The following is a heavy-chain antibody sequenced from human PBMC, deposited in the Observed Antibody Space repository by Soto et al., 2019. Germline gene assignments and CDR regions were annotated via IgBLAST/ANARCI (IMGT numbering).Heavy chain of an antibody. J-gene: IGHJ6*02. CDR3: ARRTAYGGNSRYYYYGMDV. CDR2: IYPGDSDT. CDR1: GYSFTSYW. V-gene: IGHV5-51*01. D-gene: IGHD2-21*02. Sequence: PGESLKISCKGSGYSFTSYWIGWVRQMPGKGLEWMGIIYPGDSDTRYSPSFQGQVTISADKSISTAYLQWSSLKASDTAMYYCARRTAYGGNSRYYYYGMDVWGQETTVTVSS.